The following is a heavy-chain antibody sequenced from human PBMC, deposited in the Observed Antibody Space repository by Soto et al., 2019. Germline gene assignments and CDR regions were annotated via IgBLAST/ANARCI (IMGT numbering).Heavy chain of an antibody. CDR2: ISGSGGST. CDR1: GFTFSGYA. Sequence: EAQLLESGGGLVQPGGSLRLSCAASGFTFSGYAMSWVRQAPGKGLEWVSAISGSGGSTYYADSVKGRFTMSRDNSKNTRYLQMNRLRAEDTAVYYCAKSGDIVVVPAAMLQFDYWGQGTLVTVSS. J-gene: IGHJ4*02. D-gene: IGHD2-2*01. CDR3: AKSGDIVVVPAAMLQFDY. V-gene: IGHV3-23*01.